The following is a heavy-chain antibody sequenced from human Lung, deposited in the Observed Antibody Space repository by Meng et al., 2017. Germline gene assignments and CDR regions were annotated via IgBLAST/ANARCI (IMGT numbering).Heavy chain of an antibody. D-gene: IGHD3-10*01. CDR2: FVSNADT. CDR3: ARGTPGRSYSDY. CDR1: GYTSASYG. J-gene: IGHJ4*02. V-gene: IGHV1-18*01. Sequence: QLLQSGAEVKKPGASVGISCKASGYTSASYGISWFRQAPGQGLEWMGWFVSNADTYPAQKFQGRVTMTRDTHTSTDFMELRSLRFDDTAVYYCARGTPGRSYSDYWGQGTLVTVSS.